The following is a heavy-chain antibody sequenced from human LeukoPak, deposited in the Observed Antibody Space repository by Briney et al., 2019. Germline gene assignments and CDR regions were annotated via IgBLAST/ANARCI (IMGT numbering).Heavy chain of an antibody. CDR3: AKGSGYYYDRDYYGMDV. D-gene: IGHD3-22*01. Sequence: PGGSLRLSCAASGFTFSSHWMHWVRQAPGKGLVWVSRSNTDGSGTYYADSVKGRFTISRDNSKNTLYLQMNSLRAEDTAVYYCAKGSGYYYDRDYYGMDVWGQGTTVTVSS. V-gene: IGHV3-74*01. CDR1: GFTFSSHW. J-gene: IGHJ6*02. CDR2: SNTDGSGT.